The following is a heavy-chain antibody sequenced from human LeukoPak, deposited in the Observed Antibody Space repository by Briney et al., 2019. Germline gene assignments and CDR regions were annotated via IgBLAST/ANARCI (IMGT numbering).Heavy chain of an antibody. J-gene: IGHJ4*02. CDR3: ARGLGDGYSYGYENYFDY. CDR1: GYTFTSYY. CDR2: INPNSGGT. Sequence: ASVKVSCKASGYTFTSYYMDWVRQAPGQGREWMGWINPNSGGTNYAQKFQGRDTMTRNTSISTANMELSRLRSDDTAVYYCARGLGDGYSYGYENYFDYWGQGTLVTVSS. D-gene: IGHD5-18*01. V-gene: IGHV1-2*02.